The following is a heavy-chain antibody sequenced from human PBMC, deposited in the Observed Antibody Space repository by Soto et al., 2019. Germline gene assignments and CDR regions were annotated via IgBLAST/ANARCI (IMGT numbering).Heavy chain of an antibody. CDR1: GFTFSDYS. CDR3: ARPRGDYQRGAFDY. Sequence: EVQLVESGGGLVKPGGSLRLSCAASGFTFSDYSMNWVRQTPGKGLEWVSSISSSISYTYYADSVKGRFTISRANDKNSLYLQMSSLRAEDTAVYYCARPRGDYQRGAFDYWGQGTLVTVSS. J-gene: IGHJ4*02. V-gene: IGHV3-21*01. D-gene: IGHD4-17*01. CDR2: ISSSISYT.